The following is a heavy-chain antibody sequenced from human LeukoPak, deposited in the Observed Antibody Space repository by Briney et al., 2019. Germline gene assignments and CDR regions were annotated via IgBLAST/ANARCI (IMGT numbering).Heavy chain of an antibody. CDR2: IYHSGSP. CDR1: GGSISSNNW. J-gene: IGHJ4*02. CDR3: ARVNINNWHSCDY. V-gene: IGHV4-4*02. D-gene: IGHD1-1*01. Sequence: SETLSLTCAVSGGSISSNNWWGWVRQPPGKGLEWIGEIYHSGSPNYNPSLKSRATISVDKSRNHFSLNLSSVTAADTAVYYCARVNINNWHSCDYWGQGTLVTVSS.